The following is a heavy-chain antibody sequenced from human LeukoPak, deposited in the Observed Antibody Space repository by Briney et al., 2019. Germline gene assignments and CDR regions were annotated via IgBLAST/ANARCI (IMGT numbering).Heavy chain of an antibody. J-gene: IGHJ3*02. CDR2: VYYTGSS. Sequence: SETLSLTCAVCGGSFSGYYWNWIRQPPGKGLEWIGYVYYTGSSNSDPSLKSRVTMFVDTSKNQLSLRLSSVSALDTAVYYCARGAYASAWYAFDIWGPGTGVSVTS. D-gene: IGHD6-19*01. CDR3: ARGAYASAWYAFDI. CDR1: GGSFSGYY. V-gene: IGHV4-59*12.